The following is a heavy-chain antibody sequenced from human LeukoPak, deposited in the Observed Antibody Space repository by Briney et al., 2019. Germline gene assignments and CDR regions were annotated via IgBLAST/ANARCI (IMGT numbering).Heavy chain of an antibody. D-gene: IGHD4-17*01. V-gene: IGHV1-69*13. CDR3: ARDRNGDYVFDY. CDR1: GGTFSSYA. J-gene: IGHJ4*02. CDR2: IIPIFGTA. Sequence: GASVKVSCKASGGTFSSYAISWVRQAPGQGLEWMGGIIPIFGTANYAQKFQGRVTITADESTGTAYMELSSLRSEDTAVYYCARDRNGDYVFDYWGQGTLVTVSS.